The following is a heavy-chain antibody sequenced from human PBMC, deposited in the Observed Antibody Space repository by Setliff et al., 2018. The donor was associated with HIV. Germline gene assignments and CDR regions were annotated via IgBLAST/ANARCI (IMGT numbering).Heavy chain of an antibody. Sequence: GGSLRLSCAASGFTFSSYWMHWVRQAPGKGLVWVFGMNTDGSSTRYADSVKGRFTISRDNAKNMLYLQLNSLSADDTAVYYCVRGSGYYYFDNWGQGALVTVSS. V-gene: IGHV3-74*01. CDR3: VRGSGYYYFDN. D-gene: IGHD3-22*01. CDR1: GFTFSSYW. CDR2: MNTDGSST. J-gene: IGHJ4*02.